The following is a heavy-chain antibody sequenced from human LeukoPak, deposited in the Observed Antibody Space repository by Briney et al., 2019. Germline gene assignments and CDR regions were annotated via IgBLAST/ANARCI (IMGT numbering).Heavy chain of an antibody. CDR2: IYYSGSS. CDR1: GGAISSYY. CDR3: ARGGYYGSGNDFGFDP. Sequence: SETLSLTCIVSGGAISSYYWNWIRQPPGKGLEWIGHIYYSGSSNYNPSLKSRVTISVDTSKNQFSLKLTSVTAADTAVYFCARGGYYGSGNDFGFDPWGQGTLVTVSS. V-gene: IGHV4-59*01. J-gene: IGHJ5*02. D-gene: IGHD3-10*01.